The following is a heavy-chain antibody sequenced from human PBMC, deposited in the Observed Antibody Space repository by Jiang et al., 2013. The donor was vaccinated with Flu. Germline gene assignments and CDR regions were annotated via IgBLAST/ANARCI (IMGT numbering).Heavy chain of an antibody. V-gene: IGHV3-30-3*01. CDR3: ARVMIRGTTGTTTAYYYYGMDV. Sequence: VQLLESGGGVVQPGRSLRLSCAASGFTFSSYAMHWVRQAPGKGLEWVAVISYDGSNKYYADSVKGRFTISRDNSKNTLYLQMNSLRAEDTAVYYCARVMIRGTTGTTTAYYYYGMDVWGQGTTVTVSS. D-gene: IGHD1-1*01. J-gene: IGHJ6*02. CDR2: ISYDGSNK. CDR1: GFTFSSYA.